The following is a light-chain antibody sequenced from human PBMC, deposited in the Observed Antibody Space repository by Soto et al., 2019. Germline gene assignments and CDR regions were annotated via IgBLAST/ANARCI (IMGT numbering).Light chain of an antibody. V-gene: IGLV2-14*01. J-gene: IGLJ2*01. CDR1: SSDVGGYNY. CDR2: DVS. CDR3: SSYTSRSLVV. Sequence: QSALTQPASVSGSPGQPITISCTGTSSDVGGYNYVSWYQQHPGKAPKLMIYDVSNRPSGVSKRFSGSKSGNTASLTISGLQAEDEADYYCSSYTSRSLVVFGGGTKVTVL.